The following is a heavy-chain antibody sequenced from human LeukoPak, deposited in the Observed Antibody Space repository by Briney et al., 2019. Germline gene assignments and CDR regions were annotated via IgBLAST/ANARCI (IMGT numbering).Heavy chain of an antibody. Sequence: GGSLRLSCAASGFTFDDYGMSWVRQAPGKGLEWVSVIYSGGSTYYADSVKGRFTISRDNSKNTLYLQMNSLRAEDTAVYYCARDLLYWGQGTLVTVSS. CDR1: GFTFDDYG. CDR2: IYSGGST. CDR3: ARDLLY. D-gene: IGHD2-15*01. V-gene: IGHV3-53*01. J-gene: IGHJ4*02.